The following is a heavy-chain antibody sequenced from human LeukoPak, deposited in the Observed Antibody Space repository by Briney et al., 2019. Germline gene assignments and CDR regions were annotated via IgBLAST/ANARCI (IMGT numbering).Heavy chain of an antibody. V-gene: IGHV4-39*01. CDR2: IYYSGST. D-gene: IGHD2-15*01. Sequence: SEALSLTCTVSGGSISSSSYYWGWIRQPPGKGLEWIGSIYYSGSTYYNPSLKSRVTISVDTSKNQFSLKLSSVTAADTAVYYCARHETAAATWGAFDIWGQGTMVTVSS. CDR1: GGSISSSSYY. J-gene: IGHJ3*02. CDR3: ARHETAAATWGAFDI.